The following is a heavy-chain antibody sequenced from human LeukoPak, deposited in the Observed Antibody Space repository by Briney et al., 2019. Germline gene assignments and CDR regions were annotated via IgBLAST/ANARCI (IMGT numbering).Heavy chain of an antibody. CDR1: GFTFSDHY. V-gene: IGHV3-72*01. J-gene: IGHJ3*02. CDR3: TSPARSGYAFDI. CDR2: IRNKANSYTT. D-gene: IGHD3-22*01. Sequence: GGSLRLSCEASGFTFSDHYMDWVRQAPGEGLEWVGRIRNKANSYTTDYAASVKARFTISRDDSKNSVNLQMNSLKTEDTAVYYCTSPARSGYAFDIWGQGTMVTVSS.